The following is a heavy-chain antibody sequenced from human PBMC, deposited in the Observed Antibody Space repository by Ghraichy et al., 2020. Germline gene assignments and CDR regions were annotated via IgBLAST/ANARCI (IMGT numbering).Heavy chain of an antibody. J-gene: IGHJ4*02. CDR2: IRQDGSEK. CDR1: GFTFSSYW. Sequence: GGSLRLSCAASGFTFSSYWMSWVRQAPGKGLEWVANIRQDGSEKNYVYSVKGRFTISRDNAENSLYLQMNSLRAEDTAVYYCARKTYYDDNEKGYFDYWGQGTLVTASS. V-gene: IGHV3-7*01. CDR3: ARKTYYDDNEKGYFDY. D-gene: IGHD3-22*01.